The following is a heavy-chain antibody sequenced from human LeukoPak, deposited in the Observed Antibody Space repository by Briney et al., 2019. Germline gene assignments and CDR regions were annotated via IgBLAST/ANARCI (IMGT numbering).Heavy chain of an antibody. J-gene: IGHJ4*02. CDR3: AKGGRNYVPNNFDY. CDR1: GFTFSSYG. CDR2: IWYDGSSK. Sequence: GGSLRLSCAASGFTFSSYGMHWVRQAPGKGLEWVALIWYDGSSKHYADSVRGRFTISRDNSKNTLYLQMNSLRAEDTAVYYCAKGGRNYVPNNFDYWGQGTLVTVSS. D-gene: IGHD1-7*01. V-gene: IGHV3-33*06.